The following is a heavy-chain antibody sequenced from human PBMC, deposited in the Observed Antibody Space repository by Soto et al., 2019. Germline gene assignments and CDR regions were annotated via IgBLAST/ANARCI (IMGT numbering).Heavy chain of an antibody. CDR3: ARDYGSYGPFDY. D-gene: IGHD5-18*01. Sequence: PGGSLRLSCAASGFTFSSYGMHWVRQAPGKGLEWVAIIWYDGGNKYYADYMKGRFTISRDNSKNMVYLQMNSLRAEDTAVYYCARDYGSYGPFDYWGQGTLVTVSS. CDR2: IWYDGGNK. J-gene: IGHJ4*02. CDR1: GFTFSSYG. V-gene: IGHV3-33*01.